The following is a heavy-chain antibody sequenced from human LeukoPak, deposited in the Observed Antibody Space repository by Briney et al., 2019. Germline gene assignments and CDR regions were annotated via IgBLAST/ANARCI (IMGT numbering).Heavy chain of an antibody. V-gene: IGHV1-18*01. Sequence: ASVKVSCKASGYTFTSYGISWVRQAPGQWLEWIVWINAYDGNTNYGQKLQGRVTMTRDTSTSTAYLELRSLRSDASAVYYCARAALDIVLMVYELDYWGQGTLVTVSS. CDR2: INAYDGNT. D-gene: IGHD2-8*01. J-gene: IGHJ4*02. CDR1: GYTFTSYG. CDR3: ARAALDIVLMVYELDY.